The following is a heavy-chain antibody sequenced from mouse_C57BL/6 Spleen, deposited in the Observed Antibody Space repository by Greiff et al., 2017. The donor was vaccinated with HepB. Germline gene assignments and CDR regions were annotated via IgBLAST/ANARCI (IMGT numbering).Heavy chain of an antibody. V-gene: IGHV1-82*01. CDR1: GYAFSSSW. CDR3: ARYSNYYAMDY. D-gene: IGHD2-5*01. CDR2: IYPGDGDT. Sequence: QVQLQQSGPELVKPGASVKISCKASGYAFSSSWMNWVKQRPGKGLEWIGRIYPGDGDTNYNGKFKGKATLTADKSSSTAYMQLSSLTSEDSAVYLCARYSNYYAMDYWGQGTSVTVSS. J-gene: IGHJ4*01.